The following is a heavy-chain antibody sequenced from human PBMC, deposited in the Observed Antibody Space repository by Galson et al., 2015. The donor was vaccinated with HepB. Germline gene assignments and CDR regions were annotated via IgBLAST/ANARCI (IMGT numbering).Heavy chain of an antibody. V-gene: IGHV3-74*01. J-gene: IGHJ6*02. CDR1: GFTFSSYW. CDR3: ARDSPLWLPPWLDYDYVWGSYRYGASGYYGMDV. D-gene: IGHD3-16*02. Sequence: SLRLSCAASGFTFSSYWMHWVRQAPGKGLVWVSRINSDGSSTSYADSVKGRFTISRDNAKNTLYLQMNSLRAEDTAVYYCARDSPLWLPPWLDYDYVWGSYRYGASGYYGMDVWGQGTTVTVSS. CDR2: INSDGSST.